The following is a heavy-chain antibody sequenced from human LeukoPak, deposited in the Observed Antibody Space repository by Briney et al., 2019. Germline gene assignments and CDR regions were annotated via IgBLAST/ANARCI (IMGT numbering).Heavy chain of an antibody. V-gene: IGHV3-21*01. Sequence: GGSLRLACAASGFTFRSHSMNWVRQAPGKGLEWVSSISSRSSYIYYADSVKGRFTISRDNAKNSLYLQMNSLRAEDTAVYYCARGTGYSSSPDYWGQGTLVTVSS. CDR1: GFTFRSHS. J-gene: IGHJ4*02. D-gene: IGHD6-6*01. CDR3: ARGTGYSSSPDY. CDR2: ISSRSSYI.